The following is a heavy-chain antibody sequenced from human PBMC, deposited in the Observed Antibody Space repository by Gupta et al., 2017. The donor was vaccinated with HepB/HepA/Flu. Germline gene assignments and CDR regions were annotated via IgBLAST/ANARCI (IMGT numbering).Heavy chain of an antibody. CDR3: STSWPLDY. CDR1: GGSISSTNW. J-gene: IGHJ4*02. Sequence: QAQLQESGPGLVKPSGTLSLTCAVPGGSISSTNWWTWVRQPPGKGLEWIGEINHSGSTTYNPSLKSRFTMSLDISNSHLSLKVTSVTAADTAVYYCSTSWPLDYWGQGTLVTVSS. V-gene: IGHV4-4*02. CDR2: INHSGST.